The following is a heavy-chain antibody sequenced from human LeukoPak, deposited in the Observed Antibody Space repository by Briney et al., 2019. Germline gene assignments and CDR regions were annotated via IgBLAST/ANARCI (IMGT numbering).Heavy chain of an antibody. CDR2: IYPGDSDT. V-gene: IGHV5-51*01. J-gene: IGHJ4*02. CDR3: ARQGYCGADCCSRFDY. D-gene: IGHD2-21*02. CDR1: GYSFTNHW. Sequence: GESLKISCKGSGYSFTNHWIAWVRQMPGKGLEWMGIIYPGDSDTRYSPSFQGQVTVSADKSISAAYLQWNSLKASDSAMYYCARQGYCGADCCSRFDYWGQGTLVTVSS.